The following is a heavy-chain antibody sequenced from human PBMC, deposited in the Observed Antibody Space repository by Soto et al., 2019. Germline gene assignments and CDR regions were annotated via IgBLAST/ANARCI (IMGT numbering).Heavy chain of an antibody. CDR1: GYTFTSYA. CDR3: ARDSGGMDV. Sequence: ASVKVSCKASGYTFTSYALHWVRQAPGQRLEWMGWINAGNGNTKYSKKFQGRVTITRDTSASTAYMELSSLRSEDTAVYYCARDSGGMDVWGQGTTVNVSS. V-gene: IGHV1-3*01. CDR2: INAGNGNT. J-gene: IGHJ6*02.